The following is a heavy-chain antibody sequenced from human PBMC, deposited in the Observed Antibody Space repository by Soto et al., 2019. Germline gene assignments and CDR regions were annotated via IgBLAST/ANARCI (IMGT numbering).Heavy chain of an antibody. Sequence: SETLSLASTFAVGSISIYYWNWIRQPPGRGLESIGYIYYSGSTNYNPSLKSRVTISVDTSKNQFSLKLSSVTAADTAVYYCARVGITIFGVVGHYYYYYGMDVWGQGTPVTVSS. CDR1: VGSISIYY. CDR2: IYYSGST. V-gene: IGHV4-59*01. CDR3: ARVGITIFGVVGHYYYYYGMDV. D-gene: IGHD3-3*01. J-gene: IGHJ6*01.